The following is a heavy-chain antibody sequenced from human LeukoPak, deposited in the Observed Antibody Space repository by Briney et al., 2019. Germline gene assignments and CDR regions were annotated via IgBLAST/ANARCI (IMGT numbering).Heavy chain of an antibody. CDR2: INHSGST. CDR3: ARVRPFRPTFYYYYYMDV. J-gene: IGHJ6*03. Sequence: KPSETLSLTCAVYGGSFSGYYWSWIRQPSGKGLEWIGEINHSGSTNYNPSLKSRVTISVDTSKNQFSLKLSSVTAADTAVYYCARVRPFRPTFYYYYYMDVWGKGTTVTVSS. CDR1: GGSFSGYY. D-gene: IGHD4-11*01. V-gene: IGHV4-34*01.